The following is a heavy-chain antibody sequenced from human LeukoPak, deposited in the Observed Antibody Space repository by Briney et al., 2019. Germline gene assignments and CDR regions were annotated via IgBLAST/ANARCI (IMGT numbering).Heavy chain of an antibody. D-gene: IGHD5/OR15-5a*01. J-gene: IGHJ4*02. CDR2: ISSSSSYT. V-gene: IGHV3-21*05. CDR1: GFPFSSYT. Sequence: PGGSLRLSCAGSGFPFSSYTMNWVRQAPGKGLEWISYISSSSSYTNYVDSVKGRFTISRDNAKNSLYLQMNSLRAEDTAVYYCVRAVSVSSYYFDCWGQGTLVTVSS. CDR3: VRAVSVSSYYFDC.